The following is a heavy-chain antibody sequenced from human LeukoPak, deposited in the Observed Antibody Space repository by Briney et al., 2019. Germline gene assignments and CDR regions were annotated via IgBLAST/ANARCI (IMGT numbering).Heavy chain of an antibody. V-gene: IGHV4-34*01. CDR3: ARGTYYYGSGGFDY. J-gene: IGHJ4*02. Sequence: SETLSLTCAVYGGSFSGYYWSWIRQPPGKGLEWIGEINHSGSTNYNPSLKSRVTISVDTSKNQFSLKLSSVTAADTAVYYYARGTYYYGSGGFDYWGQGTLTTVSS. D-gene: IGHD3-10*01. CDR1: GGSFSGYY. CDR2: INHSGST.